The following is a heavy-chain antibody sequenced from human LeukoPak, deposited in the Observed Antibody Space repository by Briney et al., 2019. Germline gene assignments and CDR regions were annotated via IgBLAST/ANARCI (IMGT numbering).Heavy chain of an antibody. Sequence: SETLSLTCTISGGSISSYYWSWIRRPPGKELEWIGYIDNGGSPKYNPSLKSRVTISVVTSKNQFSLKLSSVTAADTAVYYCARDLGRVANDYYFDYWGQGTLVTVSS. CDR1: GGSISSYY. CDR2: IDNGGSP. V-gene: IGHV4-59*01. CDR3: ARDLGRVANDYYFDY. D-gene: IGHD4/OR15-4a*01. J-gene: IGHJ4*02.